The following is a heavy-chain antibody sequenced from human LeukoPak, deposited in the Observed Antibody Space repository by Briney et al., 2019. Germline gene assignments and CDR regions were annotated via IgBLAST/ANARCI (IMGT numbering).Heavy chain of an antibody. CDR2: IIPIFGTA. D-gene: IGHD3-10*01. V-gene: IGHV1-69*05. Sequence: GASVKVSCKASGYTFTSYAISWVRQAPGQGLEWMGGIIPIFGTANYAQKFQGRVTITTDESTSTAYMELSSLRSEDTAVYYCARGASGYYYYYYMDVWGKGTTVTVSS. CDR3: ARGASGYYYYYYMDV. CDR1: GYTFTSYA. J-gene: IGHJ6*03.